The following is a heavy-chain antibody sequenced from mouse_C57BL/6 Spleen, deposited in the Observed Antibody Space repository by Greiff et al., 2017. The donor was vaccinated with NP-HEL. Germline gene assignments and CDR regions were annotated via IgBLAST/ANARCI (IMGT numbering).Heavy chain of an antibody. Sequence: DVMLVESGGGLVQPGGSLSLSCAASGFTFTDYYMSWVRQPPGKALEWLGFIRNKANGYTTEYSESVKGRFTISRDNSQSILYLQMNALRAEDSATYYCARELGPSYFDYWGQGTTLTVSS. J-gene: IGHJ2*01. CDR2: IRNKANGYTT. CDR1: GFTFTDYY. CDR3: ARELGPSYFDY. D-gene: IGHD4-1*01. V-gene: IGHV7-3*01.